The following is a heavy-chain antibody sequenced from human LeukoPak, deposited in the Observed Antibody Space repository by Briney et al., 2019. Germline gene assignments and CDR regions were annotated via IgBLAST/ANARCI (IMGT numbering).Heavy chain of an antibody. J-gene: IGHJ4*02. Sequence: GSLRLSCAASRFTFSNFGMSWVRPAPGKGLEWVSAISGSGGSTYYADSVKGRFTISRDNSKNTLYLQMNSLRAEDTAVYYCAKSSYYDSSGYYREYYFDYWGQGTLVTVSS. CDR2: ISGSGGST. CDR1: RFTFSNFG. V-gene: IGHV3-23*01. CDR3: AKSSYYDSSGYYREYYFDY. D-gene: IGHD3-22*01.